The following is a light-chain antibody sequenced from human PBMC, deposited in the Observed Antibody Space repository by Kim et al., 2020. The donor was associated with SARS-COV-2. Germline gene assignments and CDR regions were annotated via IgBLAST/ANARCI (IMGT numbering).Light chain of an antibody. CDR3: QQYNSYPLT. CDR1: QSISSW. V-gene: IGKV1-5*03. J-gene: IGKJ4*01. Sequence: SASVGDRVTITCRASQSISSWLAWYQQKPGKAPKVLIYKASSLESGVPSRFSGSGSGTEFSLTISSLQPDDFATYYCQQYNSYPLTFGGGTKVDIK. CDR2: KAS.